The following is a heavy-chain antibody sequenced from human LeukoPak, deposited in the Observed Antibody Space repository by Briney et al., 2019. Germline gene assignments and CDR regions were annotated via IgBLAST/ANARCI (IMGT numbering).Heavy chain of an antibody. J-gene: IGHJ5*02. Sequence: SETLSLTCAVYGGSFSGYYWSWIRQPPGKGLEWIGEINHSGSTNYNSSLKGRVTISVDMSKNQFSLKLSSVTAADTAVYYCARGGGYNWFDPWGQGTLVTVSS. CDR1: GGSFSGYY. CDR3: ARGGGYNWFDP. CDR2: INHSGST. V-gene: IGHV4-34*01.